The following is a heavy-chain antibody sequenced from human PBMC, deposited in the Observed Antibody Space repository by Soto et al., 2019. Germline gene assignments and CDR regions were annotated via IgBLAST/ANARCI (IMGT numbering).Heavy chain of an antibody. CDR1: GFTFSSYS. CDR3: ARDEGYYGSGSFEY. D-gene: IGHD3-10*01. V-gene: IGHV3-21*01. Sequence: EVQLVESGGGLVKPGGSLRLSCAASGFTFSSYSMNWVRQAPGKGLEWVSSISSSSSYIYYADSVKGRFTISRDNAKNSLYLQMNGLRAEESAVYYCARDEGYYGSGSFEYWGKGTLVTVSA. J-gene: IGHJ4*02. CDR2: ISSSSSYI.